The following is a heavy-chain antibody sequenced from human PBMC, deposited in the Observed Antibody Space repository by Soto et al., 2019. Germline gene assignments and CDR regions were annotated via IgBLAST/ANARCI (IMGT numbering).Heavy chain of an antibody. V-gene: IGHV4-34*01. Sequence: QVQLQQWGAGLLKPSETLSLTCAVYGGSFSGYYWSWIRQPPGKGLEWIGEINHSGSTNYNPSLKSLVTISVDTAKTQFSLKLRSVNAADAAVYYCARGRPPQGYCSSTSCYDGPPFDPWGQGYLVTVSS. CDR2: INHSGST. D-gene: IGHD2-2*01. CDR1: GGSFSGYY. J-gene: IGHJ5*02. CDR3: ARGRPPQGYCSSTSCYDGPPFDP.